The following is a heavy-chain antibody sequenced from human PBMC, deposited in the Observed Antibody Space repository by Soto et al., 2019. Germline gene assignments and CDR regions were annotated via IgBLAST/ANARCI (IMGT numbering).Heavy chain of an antibody. CDR2: IIPIFGTA. J-gene: IGHJ6*02. V-gene: IGHV1-69*12. CDR3: ARNGRTGTLYYSGMDV. Sequence: QVQLVQSGAEVKKPGSSVKVSCKASGGTFSSYAISWVRQAPGQGLEWMGGIIPIFGTAYYAQKFQGRVTITADESTSTAYMELSSLRSEDTAVYYCARNGRTGTLYYSGMDVWGQGTTVTVSS. CDR1: GGTFSSYA. D-gene: IGHD1-1*01.